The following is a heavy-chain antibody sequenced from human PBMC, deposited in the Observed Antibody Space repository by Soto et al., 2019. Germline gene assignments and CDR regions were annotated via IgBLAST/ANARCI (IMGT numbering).Heavy chain of an antibody. D-gene: IGHD4-17*01. V-gene: IGHV1-2*04. CDR1: GYTFTGYY. J-gene: IGHJ4*02. CDR2: INPNSGGT. Sequence: ASVKVSCKASGYTFTGYYMHWVRQAPGQGLEWMGWINPNSGGTNYAQKFQGWVTMTRDTSISTAYMELSRLRSDDTAVYYCARAAKIVNEIGTGTTSLDYWGQGTLVTVSS. CDR3: ARAAKIVNEIGTGTTSLDY.